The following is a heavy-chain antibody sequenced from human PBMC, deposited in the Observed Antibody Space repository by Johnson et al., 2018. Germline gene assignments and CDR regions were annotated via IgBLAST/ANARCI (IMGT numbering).Heavy chain of an antibody. D-gene: IGHD3-9*01. CDR3: ARLNYDILSGPGYYYMDV. J-gene: IGHJ6*03. V-gene: IGHV4-59*01. CDR1: GGSISGFY. CDR2: IFYIGST. Sequence: QVQLQESGPGLVKXSETLSLTCTVSGGSISGFYWSWIRQPPGKGLEWIGYIFYIGSTNYNPSLKSRVTISVDTSKNQFSLKLSSVTAADTAVYYCARLNYDILSGPGYYYMDVWGKGTTVTVSS.